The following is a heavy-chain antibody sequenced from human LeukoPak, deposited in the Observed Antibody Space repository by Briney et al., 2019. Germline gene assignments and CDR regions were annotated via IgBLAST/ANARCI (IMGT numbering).Heavy chain of an antibody. CDR2: ISSSSSYI. D-gene: IGHD3-3*01. CDR1: GFTFSSYS. V-gene: IGHV3-21*01. Sequence: PGGSLRLSCAASGFTFSSYSMNWVRQAPGKGLEWVSSISSSSSYIYYADSVKGRFTISRDNAKNSLYLQMNSLRAEDTAVYYCARDSYDFWSGYRVIDYWGQGTLVTVSS. J-gene: IGHJ4*02. CDR3: ARDSYDFWSGYRVIDY.